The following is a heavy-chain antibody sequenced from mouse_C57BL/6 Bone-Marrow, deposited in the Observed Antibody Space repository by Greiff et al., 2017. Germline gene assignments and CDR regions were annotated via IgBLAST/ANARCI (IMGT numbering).Heavy chain of an antibody. CDR3: ARVSMLVTSYYFDY. Sequence: EVHLVESEGGLVQPGSSMKLSCTASGFTFSDYYMAWVRQVPEKGLEWVANINYDGSSTNYLDSLKSRFIISRDNAKNILYLQMSILKSEDTATYYCARVSMLVTSYYFDYWGQGTTLTVSS. J-gene: IGHJ2*01. CDR2: INYDGSST. D-gene: IGHD2-3*01. CDR1: GFTFSDYY. V-gene: IGHV5-16*01.